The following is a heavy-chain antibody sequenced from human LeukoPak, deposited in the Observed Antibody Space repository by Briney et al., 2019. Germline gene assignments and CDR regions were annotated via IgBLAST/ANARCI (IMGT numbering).Heavy chain of an antibody. CDR3: ARELRNTYYDSIASGAF. CDR2: INHSGST. V-gene: IGHV4-34*01. Sequence: SETLSLTCAVYGGSFSGYYWSWIRQPPGKGLEWIGEINHSGSTNYNPSLKSPVTISVDTSKNQFSLNLSSVTAADTAVYYCARELRNTYYDSIASGAFWGQGTMVSVS. CDR1: GGSFSGYY. D-gene: IGHD3-22*01. J-gene: IGHJ3*01.